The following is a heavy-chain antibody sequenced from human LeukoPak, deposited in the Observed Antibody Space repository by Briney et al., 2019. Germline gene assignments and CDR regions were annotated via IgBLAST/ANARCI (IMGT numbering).Heavy chain of an antibody. V-gene: IGHV3-30*04. CDR3: ARDRGELGTLDY. D-gene: IGHD7-27*01. Sequence: GRSLRLSCAASGFTFRSYAMQWVREAPGEAREGVAVISYDGSNKYYADSVKGRFTISRDNSKNTLYLQMNSLRAEDTAVYYCARDRGELGTLDYWGQGTLVTVSS. J-gene: IGHJ4*02. CDR2: ISYDGSNK. CDR1: GFTFRSYA.